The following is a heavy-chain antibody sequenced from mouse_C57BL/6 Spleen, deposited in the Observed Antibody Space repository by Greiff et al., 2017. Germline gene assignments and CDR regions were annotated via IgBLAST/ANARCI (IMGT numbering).Heavy chain of an antibody. CDR2: IKPSTGGT. D-gene: IGHD1-1*01. Sequence: EVQLQQSGPELVKPGASVKISCKASGYSFTGYYMNWVKQSPEKSLEWIGEIKPSTGGTNTNQKFKAKATLTVDKSYSTAYMQLKSLTSEDSAVYYCARSHYYGSRGGDYWDQGTTLTVSS. J-gene: IGHJ2*01. V-gene: IGHV1-42*01. CDR1: GYSFTGYY. CDR3: ARSHYYGSRGGDY.